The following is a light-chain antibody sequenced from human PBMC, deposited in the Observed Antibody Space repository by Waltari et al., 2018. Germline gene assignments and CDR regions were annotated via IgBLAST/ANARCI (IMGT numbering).Light chain of an antibody. J-gene: IGKJ1*01. CDR2: AAS. CDR1: QSVTSIS. V-gene: IGKV3-20*01. Sequence: CRASQSVTSISLTWYQQKLGQAPRLLIYAASSRATGIPDRFSGSGSGTDFSLTISRLEPEDFAVYYCQNHERLPAMFGQGTKVEIK. CDR3: QNHERLPAM.